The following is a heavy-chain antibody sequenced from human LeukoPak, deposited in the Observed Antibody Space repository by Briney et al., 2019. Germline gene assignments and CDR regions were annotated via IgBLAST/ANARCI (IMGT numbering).Heavy chain of an antibody. Sequence: SETLSLTCTVSGGSASDYYWSWIRQPPGKGLEWIGFISHSGNTNYNPSLKSRVTISIDTSKRQFSLNLSSVIAADTAVYYCARVRVVTQDFDYWGQGTLDTVSP. V-gene: IGHV4-59*02. D-gene: IGHD4-23*01. J-gene: IGHJ4*02. CDR3: ARVRVVTQDFDY. CDR1: GGSASDYY. CDR2: ISHSGNT.